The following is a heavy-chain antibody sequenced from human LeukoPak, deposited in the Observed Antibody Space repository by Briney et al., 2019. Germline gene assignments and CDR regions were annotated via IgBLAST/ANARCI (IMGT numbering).Heavy chain of an antibody. CDR3: AKDYTEPPYYYYYYYMDV. Sequence: GGSLRLSGAASGFTFSSYAMSWVRQAPGKGLEWVSAISGSGGSTYYADSVKGRFTISRDNSKNTLYLQMNSLRAEDTAVYYCAKDYTEPPYYYYYYYMDVWGKGTTVTVSS. CDR1: GFTFSSYA. D-gene: IGHD1-14*01. CDR2: ISGSGGST. V-gene: IGHV3-23*01. J-gene: IGHJ6*03.